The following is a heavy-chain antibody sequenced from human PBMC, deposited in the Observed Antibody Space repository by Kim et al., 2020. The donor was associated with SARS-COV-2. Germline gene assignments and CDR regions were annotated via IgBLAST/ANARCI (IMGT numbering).Heavy chain of an antibody. D-gene: IGHD6-19*01. J-gene: IGHJ3*02. CDR3: GRRGDSSGTKGAFDI. V-gene: IGHV5-51*01. Sequence: PSFQGQLTISADKSISTAYLQWSSLKASDTAMYYCGRRGDSSGTKGAFDIWGQGTMVTVSS.